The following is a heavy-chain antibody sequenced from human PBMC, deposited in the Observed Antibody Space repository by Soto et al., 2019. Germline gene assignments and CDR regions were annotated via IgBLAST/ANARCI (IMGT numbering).Heavy chain of an antibody. CDR2: VSHIGST. CDR1: GGSISNSSYL. CDR3: SRIAVSGPRTGFDY. Sequence: QLQLQESGPGLVKPSETLSLTCSVSGGSISNSSYLWGWVRQPPGKGLKWIGSVSHIGSTNYNPSLNSRLPISVGTSKTQSSLRLDSVTAADTAVYYCSRIAVSGPRTGFDYWGQGILVTVSS. J-gene: IGHJ4*02. D-gene: IGHD6-19*01. V-gene: IGHV4-39*01.